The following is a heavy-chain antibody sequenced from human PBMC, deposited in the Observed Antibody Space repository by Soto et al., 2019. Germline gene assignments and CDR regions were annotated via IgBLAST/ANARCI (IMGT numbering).Heavy chain of an antibody. V-gene: IGHV3-9*01. Sequence: GGSLRLSCAASGFTFDDYAMHWVRQAPGKGLEWVSGISWNSGSIGYADSVKGRFTISRDNAKNSLYLQMNSLRAEDTALYYCAKDLLVATIEGYAFDIWGQGTMVTVSS. D-gene: IGHD5-12*01. CDR3: AKDLLVATIEGYAFDI. J-gene: IGHJ3*02. CDR2: ISWNSGSI. CDR1: GFTFDDYA.